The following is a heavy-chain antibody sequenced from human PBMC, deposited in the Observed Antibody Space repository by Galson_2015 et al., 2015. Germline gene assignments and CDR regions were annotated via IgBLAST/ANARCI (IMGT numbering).Heavy chain of an antibody. CDR3: VRVMHGDAFDI. CDR2: IRNEPNGYTT. V-gene: IGHV3-72*01. CDR1: GFNFRSAY. Sequence: SLRLSCAASGFNFRSAYMDWVRQAPGKGLEWVGRIRNEPNGYTTDYAASVQGRFSIARDDSRNSLYLQVNSLQAGDTAVYYCVRVMHGDAFDIWGQGTWVTVS. D-gene: IGHD3-16*01. J-gene: IGHJ3*02.